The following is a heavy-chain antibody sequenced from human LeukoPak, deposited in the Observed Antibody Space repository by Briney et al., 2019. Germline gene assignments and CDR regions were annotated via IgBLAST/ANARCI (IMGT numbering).Heavy chain of an antibody. CDR2: ISSSGSTI. CDR1: GFTFSSYE. Sequence: GGSLRLSCAASGFTFSSYEMNWVRQAPGKGLEWVSYISSSGSTIYYADSVKGRFTISRDNAKNSLRLQMNSLRAEPTAVSYCERVSYEAWFDPWGERTLVTVSS. V-gene: IGHV3-48*03. D-gene: IGHD3-3*01. J-gene: IGHJ5*02. CDR3: ERVSYEAWFDP.